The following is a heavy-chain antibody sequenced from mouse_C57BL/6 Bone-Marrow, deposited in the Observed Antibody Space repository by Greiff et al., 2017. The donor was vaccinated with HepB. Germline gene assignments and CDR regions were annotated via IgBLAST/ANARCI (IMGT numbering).Heavy chain of an antibody. D-gene: IGHD1-1*01. Sequence: QVQLKQPGAELVKPGASVKMSCKASGYTFTSYWITWVKQRPGQGLEWIGDIYPGSGSTNYNEKFKSKATLTVDTSSSTAYMQLSSLTSEDSAVYYCARSAYGSTPVAYWGQGTLVTVSA. CDR2: IYPGSGST. V-gene: IGHV1-55*01. CDR3: ARSAYGSTPVAY. CDR1: GYTFTSYW. J-gene: IGHJ3*01.